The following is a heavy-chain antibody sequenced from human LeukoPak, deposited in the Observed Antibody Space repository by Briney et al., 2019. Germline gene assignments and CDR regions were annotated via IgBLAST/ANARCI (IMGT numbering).Heavy chain of an antibody. CDR2: INPNSGGT. Sequence: WASVKVSCKASGYTFTGYYIHWVRQAPGQGLAWMGWINPNSGGTSYAQKFQGRVTMTRDTSISTAYMELSSLRSDDTAVYYCARVGFVVVPAQWDFDYWGQGTLVTVSS. D-gene: IGHD2-2*01. CDR3: ARVGFVVVPAQWDFDY. J-gene: IGHJ4*02. CDR1: GYTFTGYY. V-gene: IGHV1-2*02.